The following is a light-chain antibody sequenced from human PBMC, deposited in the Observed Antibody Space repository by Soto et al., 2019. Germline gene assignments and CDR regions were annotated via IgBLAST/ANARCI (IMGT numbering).Light chain of an antibody. J-gene: IGLJ2*01. CDR1: SSNIGAGYD. CDR2: GNS. Sequence: SALTQPPSVSGAPGQRVTISCTGSSSNIGAGYDVHWYQQLPGTAPKLLIYGNSNRPSGVPDRFSGSKSGTSASLAITGLQAEDEADYYCQSYDSSLSGPVVFGGGTKLTVL. V-gene: IGLV1-40*01. CDR3: QSYDSSLSGPVV.